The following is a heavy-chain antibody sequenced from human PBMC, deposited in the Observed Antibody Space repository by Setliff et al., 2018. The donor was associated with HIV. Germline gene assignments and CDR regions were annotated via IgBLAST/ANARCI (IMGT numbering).Heavy chain of an antibody. V-gene: IGHV4-39*01. J-gene: IGHJ4*02. Sequence: SETLSLTCSVSGDSFSTSSYFWGWVRQSPGKGLEWIGNIYYTGFTYSSPSLKGRVIMSIDTSESQFSLNLTSVTDSDTAVYYCTRQGRGDPGLATTRLDYWGQGKLVTVSS. CDR3: TRQGRGDPGLATTRLDY. CDR2: IYYTGFT. D-gene: IGHD1-1*01. CDR1: GDSFSTSSYF.